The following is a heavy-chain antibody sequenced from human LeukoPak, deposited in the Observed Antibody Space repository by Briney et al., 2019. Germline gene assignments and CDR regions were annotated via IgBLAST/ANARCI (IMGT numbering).Heavy chain of an antibody. CDR2: INPNSGDT. J-gene: IGHJ6*03. CDR1: GYTFTGYY. CDR3: ARASSSGWSGSYYYMDV. Sequence: ASVKVSCKASGYTFTGYYMHWVRQAAGQGLEWMGWINPNSGDTNYAQKFHGRVSVTRDTSISTAYMELSRLRSDDTAVYYCARASSSGWSGSYYYMDVWGKGTTVTISS. V-gene: IGHV1-2*02. D-gene: IGHD6-19*01.